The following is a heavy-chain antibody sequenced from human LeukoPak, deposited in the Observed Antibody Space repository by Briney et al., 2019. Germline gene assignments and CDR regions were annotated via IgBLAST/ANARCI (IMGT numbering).Heavy chain of an antibody. CDR2: IYTSGST. V-gene: IGHV4-61*02. Sequence: PSETLSLTCTVSGGSISSGSYYWSWIRQPAGKGLEWIGRIYTSGSTNYNPSLKSRVTISVDTSKNQFSLKLSSVTAADTAVYYCARVGTYGSGSYPYYYYYYMDVWGKGTTVTVSS. D-gene: IGHD3-10*01. CDR3: ARVGTYGSGSYPYYYYYYMDV. J-gene: IGHJ6*03. CDR1: GGSISSGSYY.